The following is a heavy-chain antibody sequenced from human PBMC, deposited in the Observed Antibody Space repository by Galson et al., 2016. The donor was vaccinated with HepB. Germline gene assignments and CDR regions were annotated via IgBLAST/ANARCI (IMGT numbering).Heavy chain of an antibody. CDR3: AREAGTPFDY. D-gene: IGHD1-1*01. Sequence: SLRLSCAASGFTFSSYWMSWVRQAPGTALEWVAKINQDGCDKVYVDSVTGRFTISRDTAKNSLLLQMNSLRVDDTAVYYCAREAGTPFDYWGQGTRVTVAS. CDR2: INQDGCDK. J-gene: IGHJ4*02. CDR1: GFTFSSYW. V-gene: IGHV3-7*01.